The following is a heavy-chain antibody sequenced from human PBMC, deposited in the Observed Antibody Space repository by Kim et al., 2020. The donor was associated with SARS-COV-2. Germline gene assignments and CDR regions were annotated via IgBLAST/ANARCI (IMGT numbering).Heavy chain of an antibody. Sequence: GGSLRLSCAASGFTFSSYGMHWVRQAPGKGLEWVAVIWYDGSNKYYADSVKGRFTISRDNSKNTLYLQMNSLRAEDTAVYYCARDAGRREYYYDSSGYYLGADAFDIWGQGTMVTVSS. V-gene: IGHV3-33*01. J-gene: IGHJ3*02. D-gene: IGHD3-22*01. CDR1: GFTFSSYG. CDR3: ARDAGRREYYYDSSGYYLGADAFDI. CDR2: IWYDGSNK.